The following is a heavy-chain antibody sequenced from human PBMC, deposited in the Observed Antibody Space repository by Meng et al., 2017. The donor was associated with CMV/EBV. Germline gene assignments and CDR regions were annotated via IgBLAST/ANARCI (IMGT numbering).Heavy chain of an antibody. D-gene: IGHD5-12*01. V-gene: IGHV2-5*01. CDR2: IYWYDDK. Sequence: QNAWTGPVPPPVNPTHTRALSCTFFGFSLRTSGVGVGSSRQPPGKGLKWLALIYWYDDKRYSPALKSRVTITKDTSKNQVVVTTANMDPVDTATYDCAQLDVVTSWFDPWGQGTLVTVSS. CDR1: GFSLRTSGVG. CDR3: AQLDVVTSWFDP. J-gene: IGHJ5*02.